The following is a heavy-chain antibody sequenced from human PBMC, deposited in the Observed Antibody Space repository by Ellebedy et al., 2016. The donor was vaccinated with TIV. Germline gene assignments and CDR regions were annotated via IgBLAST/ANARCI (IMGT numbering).Heavy chain of an antibody. D-gene: IGHD6-19*01. CDR2: INHSGST. Sequence: SETLSLXXTVSGGSISSYYWSWIRQPPGKGLEWIGEINHSGSTNYNPSLKSRVTISVDTSKNQFSLKLSSVTAADTAVYYCAQLTYSSGLGWFDPWGQGTLVTVSS. CDR1: GGSISSYY. J-gene: IGHJ5*02. CDR3: AQLTYSSGLGWFDP. V-gene: IGHV4-34*01.